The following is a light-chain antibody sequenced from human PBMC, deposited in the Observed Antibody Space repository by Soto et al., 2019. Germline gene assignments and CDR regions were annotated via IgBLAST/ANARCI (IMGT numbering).Light chain of an antibody. V-gene: IGLV2-23*01. Sequence: QSVLTQPAYVSGSPGQSITLSCTGTSTDLGTYNLVSWYQKKPDKAPKLMIYEGSKRPSGVSTRFSGSRSGNTASLTISGLQADDEADYYCCSYAGSRTVVFGGGTKLTVL. J-gene: IGLJ2*01. CDR2: EGS. CDR3: CSYAGSRTVV. CDR1: STDLGTYNL.